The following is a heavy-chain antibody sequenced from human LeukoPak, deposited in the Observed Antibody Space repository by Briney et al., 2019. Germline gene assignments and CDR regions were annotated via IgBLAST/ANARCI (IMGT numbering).Heavy chain of an antibody. Sequence: GGSLRLPCVASGFSFSTYDMNWVRQAPGKALEWVSYLSSTGGTRYYANSVKGRFTISRDDAKNSLYLQISSLRAEDTAVYYCARAARPKLRFLDFDYWGQGTLLTVYS. CDR1: GFSFSTYD. CDR2: LSSTGGTR. J-gene: IGHJ4*02. V-gene: IGHV3-48*01. CDR3: ARAARPKLRFLDFDY. D-gene: IGHD3-3*01.